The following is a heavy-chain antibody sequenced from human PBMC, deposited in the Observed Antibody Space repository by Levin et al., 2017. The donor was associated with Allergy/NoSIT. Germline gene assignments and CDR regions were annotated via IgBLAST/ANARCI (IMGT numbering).Heavy chain of an antibody. V-gene: IGHV4-30-2*01. CDR3: ARVAGYSYGYYVDY. J-gene: IGHJ4*02. D-gene: IGHD5-18*01. CDR2: IYLSGST. Sequence: SQTLSLTCAVSGGSISSGGYSWSWIRQPPGKGLEWIGNIYLSGSTNDNPSLKSRVTMSVDRSKNQFSLKLRYVTAADTAVYYCARVAGYSYGYYVDYWGPGTLVTVSS. CDR1: GGSISSGGYS.